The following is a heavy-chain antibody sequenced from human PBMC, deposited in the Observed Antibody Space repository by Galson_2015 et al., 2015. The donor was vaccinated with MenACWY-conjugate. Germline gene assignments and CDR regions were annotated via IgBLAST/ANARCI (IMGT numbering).Heavy chain of an antibody. CDR2: IKKDGSEK. Sequence: SLRLSCAVSGFTFRNYWMTWVRQAPGKGLEWVASIKKDGSEKYYVDSVKGRFTISRDNTKNSMYLEMNSLRAEDTAVYYCARGPYGMDAWGQGTPAPASS. CDR1: GFTFRNYW. V-gene: IGHV3-7*03. J-gene: IGHJ6*02. CDR3: ARGPYGMDA.